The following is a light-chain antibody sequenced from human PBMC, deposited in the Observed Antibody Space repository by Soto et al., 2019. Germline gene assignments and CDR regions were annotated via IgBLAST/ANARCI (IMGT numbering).Light chain of an antibody. CDR1: QSVSSSF. J-gene: IGKJ1*01. CDR3: QQYSSSPWT. Sequence: EIVLTQSPGTLSLSPGERATLSCRASQSVSSSFLAWYQQKPGHAPMLLIYGASSRATGIPDRFSGSGSGTEFTLTISRLEPEDFAVYYCQQYSSSPWTFGQGTKVEIK. V-gene: IGKV3-20*01. CDR2: GAS.